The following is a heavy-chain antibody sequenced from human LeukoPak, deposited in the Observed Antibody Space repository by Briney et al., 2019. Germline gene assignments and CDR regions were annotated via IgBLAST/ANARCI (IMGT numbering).Heavy chain of an antibody. Sequence: PSETLSLTCAVYGGSFSGYYWSWIRQPPGKGLEWIGEINHSGSTNYNPSLKSRVTISVDTSKNQFSLKLSSVTAADTAVYYCARGYYGSGSLVYYYYYYMDVWGKGTTVTVSS. CDR2: INHSGST. J-gene: IGHJ6*03. CDR1: GGSFSGYY. CDR3: ARGYYGSGSLVYYYYYYMDV. V-gene: IGHV4-34*01. D-gene: IGHD3-10*01.